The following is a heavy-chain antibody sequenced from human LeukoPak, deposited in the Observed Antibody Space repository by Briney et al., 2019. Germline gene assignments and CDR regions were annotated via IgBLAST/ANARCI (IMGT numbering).Heavy chain of an antibody. CDR2: INPNSGGT. J-gene: IGHJ5*02. CDR1: GYTFTGYY. D-gene: IGHD2-2*01. CDR3: ARDGRYCSSTSCYLNWFDP. Sequence: ASVKVSCKAFGYTFTGYYMHWVRQAPGQGLEWMGWINPNSGGTNYAQKFQGRVTMTRDTSISTAYMELSRLRSDDTAVYYCARDGRYCSSTSCYLNWFDPWGQGTLVTVSS. V-gene: IGHV1-2*02.